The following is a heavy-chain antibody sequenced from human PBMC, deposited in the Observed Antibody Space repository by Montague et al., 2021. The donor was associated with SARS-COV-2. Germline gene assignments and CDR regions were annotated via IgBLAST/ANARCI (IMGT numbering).Heavy chain of an antibody. CDR3: ARITEVVPFDF. J-gene: IGHJ4*02. D-gene: IGHD3-22*01. V-gene: IGHV4-59*13. CDR1: CAAIAVVY. Sequence: SETLSLTCTVTCAAIAVVYWRRSEQHPAELQEPPGYVCCIGLANNNPSLRSRVTMSIDMPKSRFSLNLRSVTAADTAIYFCARITEVVPFDFWGQGTLVSVSS. CDR2: VCCIGLA.